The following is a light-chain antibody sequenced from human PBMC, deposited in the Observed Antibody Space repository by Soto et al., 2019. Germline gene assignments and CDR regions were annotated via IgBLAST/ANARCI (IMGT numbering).Light chain of an antibody. CDR1: QSVTSSY. V-gene: IGKV3-20*01. J-gene: IGKJ4*01. CDR3: QQYRNSPLT. CDR2: GAS. Sequence: EIVLTQSPGTLSLSPGERATLSCRASQSVTSSYLAWYQQKPGQAPRLLIYGASSRATGIPDRFSGSGSGTDFPLTISSLEPEDFSVYYCQQYRNSPLTFGGGPKVEL.